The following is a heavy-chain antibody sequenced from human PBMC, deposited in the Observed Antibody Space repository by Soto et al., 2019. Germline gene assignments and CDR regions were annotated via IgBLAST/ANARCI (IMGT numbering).Heavy chain of an antibody. CDR3: AREVQVHTPAFVY. V-gene: IGHV1-69*19. CDR1: GGTFNTYA. Sequence: QVQLVQSGAEMKKPGSSVKVSCQSSGGTFNTYAMNWVRQAPGQGPEWMGDISPMFGAASYAPKFQGRVTITADESTGTSYMQLSSLTSDDAALYFCAREVQVHTPAFVYWGQGTLVTVSS. J-gene: IGHJ4*02. CDR2: ISPMFGAA. D-gene: IGHD3-10*01.